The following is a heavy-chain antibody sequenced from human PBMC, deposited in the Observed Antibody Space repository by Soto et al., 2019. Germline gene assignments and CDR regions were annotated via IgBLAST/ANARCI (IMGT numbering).Heavy chain of an antibody. CDR2: ISYDGSNK. CDR3: AKDPIAVAGSSYFDY. D-gene: IGHD6-19*01. V-gene: IGHV3-30*18. CDR1: GFTFSSYG. Sequence: GGSLRLSCAASGFTFSSYGMHWVRQAPGKGLEWVAVISYDGSNKYYADSVKGRFTISRDNSKNTLYLQMNSLRAEDTAVYYCAKDPIAVAGSSYFDYWGQGTLVTVSS. J-gene: IGHJ4*02.